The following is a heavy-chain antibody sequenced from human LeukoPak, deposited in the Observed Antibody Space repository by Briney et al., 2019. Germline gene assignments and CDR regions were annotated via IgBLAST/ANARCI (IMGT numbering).Heavy chain of an antibody. CDR1: GFTFSSYG. D-gene: IGHD6-13*01. Sequence: PGGSLRLSCAASGFTFSSYGMHWVRRAPGKGLEWVAVIWYDGSNKYFADSVKGRFTISRDNSKNTLYLQMNSLRAEDTAVYYCARAGIAAAGTAGTFDYWGQGTLVTVSS. CDR2: IWYDGSNK. V-gene: IGHV3-33*01. CDR3: ARAGIAAAGTAGTFDY. J-gene: IGHJ4*02.